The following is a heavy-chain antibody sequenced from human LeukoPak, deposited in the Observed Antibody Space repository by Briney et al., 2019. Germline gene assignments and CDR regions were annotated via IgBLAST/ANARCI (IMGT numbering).Heavy chain of an antibody. Sequence: PSGTLSLTCAVSGGSISSSNWWSWVRQPPGKGLEWIGEIYHSGSTNYNPSLKSRVTISVDKSKNQFSLKLSSVAAADTAVYYCARWAAGSCYSCGMDVWGQGTTVTVSS. CDR1: GGSISSSNW. J-gene: IGHJ6*02. D-gene: IGHD2-15*01. CDR2: IYHSGST. CDR3: ARWAAGSCYSCGMDV. V-gene: IGHV4-4*02.